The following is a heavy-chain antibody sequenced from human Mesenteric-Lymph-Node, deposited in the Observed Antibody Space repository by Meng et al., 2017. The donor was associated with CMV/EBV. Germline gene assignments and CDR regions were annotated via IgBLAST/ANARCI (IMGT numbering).Heavy chain of an antibody. CDR1: GFTFSSYW. CDR2: IKQDGSEK. D-gene: IGHD4-17*01. CDR3: AVSLYGVDAFDI. Sequence: GESLKISCAASGFTFSSYWMSWVRQAPGKGLEWVANIKQDGSEKYYVDSVKGRFTISRDNAKNSLYLQMNSLRAEDTAVYYCAVSLYGVDAFDIWGQGTMVTVSS. V-gene: IGHV3-7*01. J-gene: IGHJ3*02.